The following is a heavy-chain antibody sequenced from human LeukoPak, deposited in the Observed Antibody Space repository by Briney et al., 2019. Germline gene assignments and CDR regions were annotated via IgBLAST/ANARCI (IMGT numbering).Heavy chain of an antibody. CDR3: ARHTARIDRGLRGNFDY. J-gene: IGHJ4*02. CDR1: SACTISSRYC. Sequence: ESPTPFCSMPSACTISSRYCCRWRRGLAFKGPGWFGMLYYSGSTYYNPSLKSRVTISVDTSKSQFSLKLSSVTAADTAVYYCARHTARIDRGLRGNFDYWGQGTLVTVSS. D-gene: IGHD3-16*01. CDR2: LYYSGST. V-gene: IGHV4-39*01.